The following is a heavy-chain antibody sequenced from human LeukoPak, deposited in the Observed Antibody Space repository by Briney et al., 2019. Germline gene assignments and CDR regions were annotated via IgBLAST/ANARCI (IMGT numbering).Heavy chain of an antibody. V-gene: IGHV3-48*01. Sequence: TGGSLRLSCGASGSSLGSYTMDWVRQAPGKGLEWVSYINSGSSTIYYADSVKGRFTISRDNAGNSLYLQMNSLRAEDTAVYYCARVLLERPGIDSFDIWGQGTMVTVSS. D-gene: IGHD1-1*01. CDR2: INSGSSTI. J-gene: IGHJ3*02. CDR1: GSSLGSYT. CDR3: ARVLLERPGIDSFDI.